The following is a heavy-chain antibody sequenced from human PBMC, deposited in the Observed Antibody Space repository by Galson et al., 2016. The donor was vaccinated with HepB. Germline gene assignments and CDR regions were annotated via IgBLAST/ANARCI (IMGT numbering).Heavy chain of an antibody. J-gene: IGHJ5*02. CDR3: AREVGYSYVVTINWFDP. Sequence: LRLSCAASGFTFSSYGMHWVRQAPGKGLEWVAVIWYDGSNKDYADSVKGRFTISRDNSKNTVYLQMNSLRAEDTAVYYCAREVGYSYVVTINWFDPWGQGTLVTVSS. CDR1: GFTFSSYG. V-gene: IGHV3-33*01. D-gene: IGHD5-18*01. CDR2: IWYDGSNK.